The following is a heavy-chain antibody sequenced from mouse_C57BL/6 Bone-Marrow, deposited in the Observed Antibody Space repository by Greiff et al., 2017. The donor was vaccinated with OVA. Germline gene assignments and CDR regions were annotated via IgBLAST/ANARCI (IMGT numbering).Heavy chain of an antibody. V-gene: IGHV2-6-1*01. CDR3: ARHPYGSSRGAMDY. CDR2: IWSDGST. J-gene: IGHJ4*01. Sequence: VQLVESGPGLVAPSQSLSITCTVSGFSFTSYGVHWVRQPPGKGLEWLVVIWSDGSTTYNSALKSRLSISKDNSKSQVFLKMNSLQTDDTAMYYCARHPYGSSRGAMDYWGQGTSVTVSS. D-gene: IGHD1-1*01. CDR1: GFSFTSYG.